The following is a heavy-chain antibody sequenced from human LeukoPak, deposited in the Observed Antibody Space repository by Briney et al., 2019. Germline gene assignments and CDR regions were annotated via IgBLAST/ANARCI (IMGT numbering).Heavy chain of an antibody. CDR1: GDSIRSYY. Sequence: SETLSLTCTVSGDSIRSYYWNWIRQPAGKGLEWIGRIQASGSTNDNPSLKSRIIMSIDTSKNQFSLKLTSVTAADTAVYYCAKDDSITGGKNWCDLWGQGTLVTVSS. CDR2: IQASGST. D-gene: IGHD2-15*01. J-gene: IGHJ5*02. CDR3: AKDDSITGGKNWCDL. V-gene: IGHV4-4*07.